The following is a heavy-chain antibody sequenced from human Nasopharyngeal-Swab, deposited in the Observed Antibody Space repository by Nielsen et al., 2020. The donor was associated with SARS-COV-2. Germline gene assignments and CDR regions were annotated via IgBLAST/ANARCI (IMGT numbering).Heavy chain of an antibody. V-gene: IGHV3-9*01. CDR3: VKDNLLRAFDL. Sequence: SLKISWAASGFTFDDYAIHWVRQAPGRGLEWVSGISWDSGNIGYADSVKGRFTISRDNAKNSLYLQMNSLRAEDTALYYCVKDNLLRAFDLWGQGTMVTVSS. J-gene: IGHJ3*01. CDR1: GFTFDDYA. CDR2: ISWDSGNI. D-gene: IGHD2-15*01.